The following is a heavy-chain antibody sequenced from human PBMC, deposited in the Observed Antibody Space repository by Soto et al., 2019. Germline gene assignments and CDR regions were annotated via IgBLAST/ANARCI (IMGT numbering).Heavy chain of an antibody. CDR1: GFDFEDYA. J-gene: IGHJ4*02. D-gene: IGHD3-22*01. V-gene: IGHV3-43D*04. CDR2: TNSDGTDS. CDR3: AKSLYYYDSSPLDH. Sequence: PGGSLRLSCAAAGFDFEDYAMHWVRQVPGKGLEWVSLTNSDGTDSYYMDSVKGRSTISRDNAKSTLYLQMDRLRPEDTALYFCAKSLYYYDSSPLDHWGQGTLVTVSS.